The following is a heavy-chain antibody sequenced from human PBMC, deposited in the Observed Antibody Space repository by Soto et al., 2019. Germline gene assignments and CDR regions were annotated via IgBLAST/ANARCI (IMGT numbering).Heavy chain of an antibody. J-gene: IGHJ6*02. V-gene: IGHV3-23*01. CDR3: AKDGGPVGVRFLEWLPNNGGMDV. CDR2: ISGSGGST. CDR1: GFTFSSYA. D-gene: IGHD3-3*01. Sequence: GGSLRPSCSASGFTFSSYAMSWVRQAPGKGLEWVSAISGSGGSTYYADSVKGRFTISRDNSKNTLYLQMNSLRAEDTAVYYCAKDGGPVGVRFLEWLPNNGGMDVWGQGTTVTVAS.